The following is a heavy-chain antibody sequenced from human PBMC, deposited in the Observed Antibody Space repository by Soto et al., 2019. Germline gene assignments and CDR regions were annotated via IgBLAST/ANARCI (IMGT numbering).Heavy chain of an antibody. V-gene: IGHV4-39*07. CDR1: GGSISSSSYY. CDR2: FFYSGST. Sequence: PSETLSLTCTVSGGSISSSSYYWGWIRQPPGKGLEWIWSFFYSGSTLYNPSLKSRVTISVDKSKNQFSLKLTSVTAADTAVYYCARDQLEGNWFDPWGQGTLVTVS. D-gene: IGHD1-1*01. J-gene: IGHJ5*02. CDR3: ARDQLEGNWFDP.